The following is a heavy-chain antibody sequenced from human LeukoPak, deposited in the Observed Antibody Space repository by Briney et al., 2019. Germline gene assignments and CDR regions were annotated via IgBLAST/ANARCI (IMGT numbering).Heavy chain of an antibody. Sequence: ASVKVSCKASGYTFTGYYMHWVRQAPGQGLEWMGIINPSGGSTSYAQKFQGRVTMTRDMSTSTVYMELSSLRSEDTAVYYCARDVVASYCGGDCSRDFEVGGGYWGQGTLVTVSS. J-gene: IGHJ4*02. D-gene: IGHD2-21*02. V-gene: IGHV1-46*01. CDR1: GYTFTGYY. CDR3: ARDVVASYCGGDCSRDFEVGGGY. CDR2: INPSGGST.